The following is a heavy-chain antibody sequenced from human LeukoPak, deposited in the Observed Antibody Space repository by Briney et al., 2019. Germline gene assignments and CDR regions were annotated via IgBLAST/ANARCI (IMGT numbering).Heavy chain of an antibody. V-gene: IGHV1-46*01. CDR1: GYTFTSYY. CDR3: ARVERPITMVRGVKPFYDY. J-gene: IGHJ4*02. Sequence: ASVKVSCKASGYTFTSYYMHWVRQAPGQGLEWMGIINPSGGSTSYAQKFQGRVTMTRDTSTSTVYMELSSLRSEDTAVYYCARVERPITMVRGVKPFYDYWGQGTLVTVSS. D-gene: IGHD3-10*01. CDR2: INPSGGST.